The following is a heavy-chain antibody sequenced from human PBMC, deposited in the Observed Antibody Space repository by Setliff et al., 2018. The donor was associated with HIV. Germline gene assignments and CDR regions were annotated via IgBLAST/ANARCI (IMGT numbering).Heavy chain of an antibody. D-gene: IGHD5-18*01. CDR3: ASIELAAMVPVDY. J-gene: IGHJ4*02. V-gene: IGHV3-30*04. CDR1: GFTFSYYT. CDR2: ISYDGNSQ. Sequence: GGSLRLSCAASGFTFSYYTMHWIRQTPDNGLEWVAAISYDGNSQYYADSVKGRFTISRDNAKNSLFLQMNSLRAEDTAVYYCASIELAAMVPVDYWGQGTLVTVSS.